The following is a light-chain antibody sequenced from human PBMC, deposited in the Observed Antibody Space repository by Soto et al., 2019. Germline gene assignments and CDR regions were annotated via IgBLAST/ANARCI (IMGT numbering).Light chain of an antibody. Sequence: QSVLTQPPSVSAAPGQKVTMSYYGGSSNIGNYYVSWHQQLPGTVPKLLIYENDKRPSGIPDRFSGSKSGTSATLGITGLQTGDEADYYCGTWDSSLSIFVFGTGTKVTVL. J-gene: IGLJ1*01. CDR1: SSNIGNYY. V-gene: IGLV1-51*02. CDR2: END. CDR3: GTWDSSLSIFV.